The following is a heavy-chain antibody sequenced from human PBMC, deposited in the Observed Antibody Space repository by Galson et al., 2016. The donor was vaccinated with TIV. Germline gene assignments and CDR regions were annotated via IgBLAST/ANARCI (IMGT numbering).Heavy chain of an antibody. J-gene: IGHJ3*02. Sequence: SLRLSCAASGFIFRRYSMNWVRQAPGKGLEWVSTISSSSDYRFYADSVRGRFTISRDNARNSLHLQINSLRAEDTAVYYCARDRDYYDSSSYSPDAFDMWGQGTMVTVSS. D-gene: IGHD3-22*01. CDR2: ISSSSDYR. CDR3: ARDRDYYDSSSYSPDAFDM. CDR1: GFIFRRYS. V-gene: IGHV3-21*01.